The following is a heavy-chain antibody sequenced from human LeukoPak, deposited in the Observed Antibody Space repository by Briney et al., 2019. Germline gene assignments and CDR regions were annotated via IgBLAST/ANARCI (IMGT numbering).Heavy chain of an antibody. CDR2: VRGSDAGT. J-gene: IGHJ4*02. V-gene: IGHV3-23*01. CDR3: AKNRGGSYYSGSDY. D-gene: IGHD1-26*01. Sequence: LAAGNMRLCCAASGFTFSSYAMNWVRQASGKGLEWVSAVRGSDAGTSYADSVKGRFTISRDNSKNTLYLQMNSLRAEDTAVYYCAKNRGGSYYSGSDYWGQGTLVTVSS. CDR1: GFTFSSYA.